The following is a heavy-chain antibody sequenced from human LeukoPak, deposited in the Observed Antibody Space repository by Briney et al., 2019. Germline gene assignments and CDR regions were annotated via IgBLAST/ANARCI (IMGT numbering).Heavy chain of an antibody. CDR1: GGTFSSYT. D-gene: IGHD1-14*01. CDR2: IIPILGIA. CDR3: ARANHPVHTAFDY. J-gene: IGHJ4*02. V-gene: IGHV1-69*02. Sequence: SVKVSCKASGGTFSSYTISWVRQAPGQGLEWMGRIIPILGIANYAQKFQGRVTMTRDTSTSTVYMELSSLRSEDTAVYYCARANHPVHTAFDYWGQGTLVTVSS.